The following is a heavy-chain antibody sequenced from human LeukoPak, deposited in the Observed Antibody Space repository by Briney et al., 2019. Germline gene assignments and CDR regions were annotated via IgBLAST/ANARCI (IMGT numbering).Heavy chain of an antibody. V-gene: IGHV4-34*01. CDR1: GGSFSGYY. D-gene: IGHD2-15*01. CDR2: INHSGST. Sequence: SETLSLTCAVYGGSFSGYYWSWIRQPPGKGLEWIGEINHSGSTKYNPSLKSRVTISVDTSKNQFSLKLSSVTAADTAVYYCARGLVVVAKFYYYYYYYMDVWGKGTTVTVSS. CDR3: ARGLVVVAKFYYYYYYYMDV. J-gene: IGHJ6*03.